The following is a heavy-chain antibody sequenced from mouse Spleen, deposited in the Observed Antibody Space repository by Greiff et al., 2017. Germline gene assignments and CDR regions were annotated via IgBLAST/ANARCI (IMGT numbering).Heavy chain of an antibody. V-gene: IGHV1-81*01. Sequence: VQLQQSGAELARPGASVKLSCKASGYTFTSYGISWVKQRTGQGLEWIGEIYPRSGNTYYNEKFKGKATLTADKSSSTAYMELRSLTSEDSAVYFCARAGYDVAWFAYWGQGTLVTVSA. J-gene: IGHJ3*01. D-gene: IGHD2-14*01. CDR2: IYPRSGNT. CDR1: GYTFTSYG. CDR3: ARAGYDVAWFAY.